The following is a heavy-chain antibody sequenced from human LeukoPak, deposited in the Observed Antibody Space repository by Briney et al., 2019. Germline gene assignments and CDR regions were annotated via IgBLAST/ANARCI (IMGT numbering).Heavy chain of an antibody. V-gene: IGHV3-21*01. CDR2: ISSSSSYI. D-gene: IGHD6-19*01. Sequence: GGSLRLSCAASGFTFSSYSMNWVRQAPGKGLEGVSSISSSSSYIYYADSVKGRFTISRDNAKNSLYLQMNSLRAEDTAVYYCARTSGYSSGWYIFDYWGQGTLVTVSS. CDR1: GFTFSSYS. J-gene: IGHJ4*02. CDR3: ARTSGYSSGWYIFDY.